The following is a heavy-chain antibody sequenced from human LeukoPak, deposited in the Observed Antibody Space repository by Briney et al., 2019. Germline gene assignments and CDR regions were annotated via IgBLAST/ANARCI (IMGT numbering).Heavy chain of an antibody. V-gene: IGHV3-21*01. Sequence: GGSLRLSCAASGFTFSSYSMNWVRQAPGKGLEWVSSISSSSSYIYYADSVKGRFTISRDNAKNSLYLQMNSLRAEDTAVYYCARDSEDSGSYYTEDAFDTWGQGTMVTVSS. CDR3: ARDSEDSGSYYTEDAFDT. CDR1: GFTFSSYS. D-gene: IGHD1-26*01. CDR2: ISSSSSYI. J-gene: IGHJ3*02.